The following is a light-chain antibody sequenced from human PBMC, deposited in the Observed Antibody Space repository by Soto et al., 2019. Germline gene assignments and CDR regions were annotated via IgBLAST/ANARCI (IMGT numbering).Light chain of an antibody. CDR1: SSDVGSYNL. V-gene: IGLV2-23*02. Sequence: QSVLTQPASVSGSPGQSITISCTGTSSDVGSYNLVSWYQQHPGKAPKLMISEVSKRPSGISDRISGSKSGSTASLTISGLQAEDEADYYCCSSAGTSTHTVFGGGTQLTVL. CDR3: CSSAGTSTHTV. J-gene: IGLJ7*01. CDR2: EVS.